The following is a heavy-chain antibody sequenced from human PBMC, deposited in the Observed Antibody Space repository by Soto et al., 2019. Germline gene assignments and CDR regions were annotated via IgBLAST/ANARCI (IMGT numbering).Heavy chain of an antibody. CDR2: IYYSGST. J-gene: IGHJ4*02. V-gene: IGHV4-31*03. D-gene: IGHD1-1*01. CDR1: GGSISSGGYY. Sequence: QVQLQESGPGLVKPSQTLSLTCTVSGGSISSGGYYWSWIRQHPGKGLEWIGYIYYSGSTYYNPSLKRRVTRSVDTSKNRFSLKLSSVTAAVTAVYYCARWPQLEPRFDYWGQGTLVTVSS. CDR3: ARWPQLEPRFDY.